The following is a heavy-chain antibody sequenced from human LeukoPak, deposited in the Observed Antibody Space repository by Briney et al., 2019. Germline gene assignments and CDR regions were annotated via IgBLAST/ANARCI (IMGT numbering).Heavy chain of an antibody. D-gene: IGHD6-19*01. CDR2: IYSGGST. Sequence: PGGSLRLSCAASGFIVSSNYMSWVRQAPGKGLEWVSVIYSGGSTYYADSVKGRFIISRDNSKNTLYVQINSLRDEDTAVYYCARAPEWLIFDYWGQGTLVTVSS. J-gene: IGHJ4*02. V-gene: IGHV3-66*01. CDR3: ARAPEWLIFDY. CDR1: GFIVSSNY.